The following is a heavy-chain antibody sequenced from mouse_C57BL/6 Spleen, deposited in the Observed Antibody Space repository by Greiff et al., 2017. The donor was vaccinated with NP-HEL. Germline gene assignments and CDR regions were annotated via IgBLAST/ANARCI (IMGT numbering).Heavy chain of an antibody. D-gene: IGHD2-4*01. Sequence: EVQLQQSGTVLARPGASVKMSCKTSGYTFTSYWMHWVKQRPGQGLEWIGAIYPGNSDTSYNQKFKGKAKLTAVTSASTAYMELSSLTNEDSAVYYCTRGVYYDYGGFPWFAYWGQGTLVTVSA. J-gene: IGHJ3*01. CDR2: IYPGNSDT. CDR3: TRGVYYDYGGFPWFAY. CDR1: GYTFTSYW. V-gene: IGHV1-5*01.